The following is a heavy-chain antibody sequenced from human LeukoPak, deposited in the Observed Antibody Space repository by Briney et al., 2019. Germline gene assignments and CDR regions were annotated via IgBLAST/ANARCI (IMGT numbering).Heavy chain of an antibody. CDR2: ISSAGSGSTT. D-gene: IGHD1-20*01. CDR1: GFTFSDYE. CDR3: ARGRGYNWNFDY. J-gene: IGHJ4*02. V-gene: IGHV3-48*03. Sequence: PGGSLRLSCAASGFTFSDYEMTWVRQAPGKGLEWVSYISSAGSGSTTYYADSVKGRFTISRDNSKNTLYLQMNSLRAEDTAVYYCARGRGYNWNFDYWGQGTLVTVSS.